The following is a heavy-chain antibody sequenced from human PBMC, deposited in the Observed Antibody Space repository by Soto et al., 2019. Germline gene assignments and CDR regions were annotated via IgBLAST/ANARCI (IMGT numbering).Heavy chain of an antibody. Sequence: QVQLVQSGAEVKKPGSSVKVSCKASGGTFSSYAISWVRQAPGQGLEWMGGIIPIFGTANYAQKFQGRVTNNAHESTSTDYIELSSLRSEDTAVYYCVSYYYDSSGYPFDYWGQGTLVTVSS. D-gene: IGHD3-22*01. CDR1: GGTFSSYA. CDR2: IIPIFGTA. CDR3: VSYYYDSSGYPFDY. V-gene: IGHV1-69*12. J-gene: IGHJ4*02.